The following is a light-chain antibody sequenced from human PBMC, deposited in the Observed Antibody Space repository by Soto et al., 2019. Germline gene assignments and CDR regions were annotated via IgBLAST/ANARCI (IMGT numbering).Light chain of an antibody. CDR1: QSLSSN. J-gene: IGKJ1*01. V-gene: IGKV3-15*01. Sequence: EIVMTQSPATLSVSPGERATLSCRASQSLSSNLAWYQQKPGQAPRLLIYGASSRATAIPARFSGSGSGTEFSLTISSLQSEDFALYYCQQYNYWPRTFGQGTKVDIK. CDR2: GAS. CDR3: QQYNYWPRT.